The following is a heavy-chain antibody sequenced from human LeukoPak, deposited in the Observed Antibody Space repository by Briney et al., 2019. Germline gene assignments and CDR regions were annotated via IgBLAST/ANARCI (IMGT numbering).Heavy chain of an antibody. CDR1: GYTFTSYD. Sequence: SGNVASKVSGYTFTSYDIKWVRQPTKQGIEWMGWMNPNSGNTGYAQKSPSRVTITRNTSISTAYMELSSLRPEDTAVYYCARGRRRVIDYWGQGTLVTVSS. J-gene: IGHJ4*02. D-gene: IGHD4-23*01. CDR2: MNPNSGNT. CDR3: ARGRRRVIDY. V-gene: IGHV1-8*03.